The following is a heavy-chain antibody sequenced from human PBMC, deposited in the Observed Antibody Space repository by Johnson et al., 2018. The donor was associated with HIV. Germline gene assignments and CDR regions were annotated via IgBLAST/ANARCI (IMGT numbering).Heavy chain of an antibody. CDR1: GFIVSTNY. V-gene: IGHV3-66*02. D-gene: IGHD6-19*01. Sequence: VQLVESGGDLVQPGGSLRLSCAASGFIVSTNYMNWVRQAPGKGLEWVSGIYSGGNTYYADSVKGRFTISRDNSKNTVFLQMNTLRADDTAVYYCAKVARYGGSGGVDAFDIWGQGTMVTVSS. CDR2: IYSGGNT. J-gene: IGHJ3*02. CDR3: AKVARYGGSGGVDAFDI.